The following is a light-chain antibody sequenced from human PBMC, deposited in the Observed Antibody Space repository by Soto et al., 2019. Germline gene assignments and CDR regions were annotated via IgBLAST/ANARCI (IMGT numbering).Light chain of an antibody. Sequence: SQSAATLSLSTGERATLSCRASQSLRSNLAWYQQKPGQAPRLLLYGASSRATGIPDRFSGSGSGTDFTLTISRLEPEDFAVYYCQQYGSSPNTFAGRTKV. V-gene: IGKV3-20*01. CDR3: QQYGSSPNT. CDR2: GAS. J-gene: IGKJ4*01. CDR1: QSLRSN.